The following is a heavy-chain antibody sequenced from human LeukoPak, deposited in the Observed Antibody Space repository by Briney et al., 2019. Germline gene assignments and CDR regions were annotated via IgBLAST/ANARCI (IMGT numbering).Heavy chain of an antibody. J-gene: IGHJ1*01. D-gene: IGHD3-22*01. V-gene: IGHV3-30-3*01. CDR1: GFTFSSYA. CDR2: ISYDGSNK. CDR3: ASGRDYYDSSGYYYAEYFQH. Sequence: GGSLRLSCAASGFTFSSYAMHWVRQAPGKGLEWVAVISYDGSNKYYADSVKGRFTISRDNSKNTLYLQMNSLRAADTAVYYCASGRDYYDSSGYYYAEYFQHWGQGTLVTVSS.